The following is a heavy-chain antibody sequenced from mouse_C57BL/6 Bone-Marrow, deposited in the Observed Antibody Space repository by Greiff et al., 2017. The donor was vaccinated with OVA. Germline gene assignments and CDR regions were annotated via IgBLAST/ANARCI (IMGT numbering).Heavy chain of an antibody. CDR3: AREGYYGSSYWYVDV. Sequence: QLQQSGPELVQPGASVKISCKASGYSFTVYNMNWVKQRNGKSLEWLGVINPNYGTTSYNQKLKGKATLTVAQSSCTAYMQLISLTSEDSAVDYCAREGYYGSSYWYVDVWGTGTTVTVSS. D-gene: IGHD1-1*01. V-gene: IGHV1-39*01. J-gene: IGHJ1*03. CDR1: GYSFTVYN. CDR2: INPNYGTT.